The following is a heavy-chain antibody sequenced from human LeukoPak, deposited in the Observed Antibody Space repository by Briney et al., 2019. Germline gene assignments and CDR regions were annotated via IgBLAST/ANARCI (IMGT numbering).Heavy chain of an antibody. CDR3: AGPMGPGAIFGFDY. V-gene: IGHV3-30*02. J-gene: IGHJ4*02. CDR2: IRYDTTIQ. D-gene: IGHD2-2*01. CDR1: GFTFRNYG. Sequence: PGGSLRLSCAASGFTFRNYGIHWVRQAPGKGLEWVAYIRYDTTIQYYADSVKGRFTISRDNAKNSLHLQMNSLRAEDTAVYYCAGPMGPGAIFGFDYWGQGTLVTVSS.